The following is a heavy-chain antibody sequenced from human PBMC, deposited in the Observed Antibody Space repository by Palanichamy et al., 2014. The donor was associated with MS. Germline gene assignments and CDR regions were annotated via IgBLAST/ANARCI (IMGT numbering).Heavy chain of an antibody. CDR1: GYSFGTYY. CDR3: TENLGHHRLLRPDFDY. CDR2: IKLSSGGT. Sequence: QVQLVQSGAEVKEPGASVKVSCKTSGYSFGTYYIHWVRQAPGQGLEWMGCIKLSSGGTNYAQRFQGRVTMTGDTSITTAYMDPSRLTSDDTAIYYCTENLGHHRLLRPDFDYWGQGTQVTVSS. D-gene: IGHD3/OR15-3a*01. V-gene: IGHV1-2*02. J-gene: IGHJ4*02.